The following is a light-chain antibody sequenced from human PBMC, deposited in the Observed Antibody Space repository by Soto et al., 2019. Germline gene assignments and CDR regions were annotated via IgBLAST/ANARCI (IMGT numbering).Light chain of an antibody. CDR3: QQYNTSTWT. Sequence: EIVMTQSPATLSMSPGERATLSCRASQSVGTNVAWFQQKPGQPPRLLMYGASTGATGIPVRFSGSGSGTDFTLTISSLQSEDFAIYYCQQYNTSTWTFGQGTKVEVK. CDR2: GAS. J-gene: IGKJ1*01. CDR1: QSVGTN. V-gene: IGKV3-15*01.